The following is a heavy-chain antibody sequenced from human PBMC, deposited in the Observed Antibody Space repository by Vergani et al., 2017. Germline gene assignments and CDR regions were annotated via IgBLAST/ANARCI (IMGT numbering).Heavy chain of an antibody. V-gene: IGHV4-59*01. Sequence: QVQLQESGPGLVKPSETLSLTCTVSGGSISSYYWSWIRQPPGKGLEWIGYIYYSGSTNYNPSLKSRVTISVDTSKNQFSLKLSSVTAADTAVYYCARVRYGSSYPSFDYWGQGTLVTVSS. D-gene: IGHD6-13*01. CDR1: GGSISSYY. J-gene: IGHJ4*02. CDR3: ARVRYGSSYPSFDY. CDR2: IYYSGST.